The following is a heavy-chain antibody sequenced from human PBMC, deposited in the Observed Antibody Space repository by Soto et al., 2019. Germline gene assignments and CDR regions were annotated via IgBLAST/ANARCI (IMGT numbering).Heavy chain of an antibody. Sequence: QITLKESGPTLAKPTQTRTLTCTFSGFSLSTPGVGVAWIRQPPGKALERLALIYCDDDKRYSPSIVSRLTITNATSKSQVVLTMTNMDHVNTATYYCAHTDEDHYSAMCVWGQGTTVTVSS. CDR1: GFSLSTPGVG. V-gene: IGHV2-5*02. CDR2: IYCDDDK. CDR3: AHTDEDHYSAMCV. J-gene: IGHJ6*02.